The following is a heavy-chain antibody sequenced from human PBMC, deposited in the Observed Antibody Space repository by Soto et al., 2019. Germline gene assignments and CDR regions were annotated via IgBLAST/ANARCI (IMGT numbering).Heavy chain of an antibody. Sequence: QLQLQESGPGLVKPSETLSLTCTVSGGSISRSSYYWGWIRQPPGKGLEWIGSIYYSGSTYYNPSLQSRVTISVDTSKHQFSLELSSVTAADTAVYYCATPWFGDGDYWGQGTLVTVSS. D-gene: IGHD3-10*01. J-gene: IGHJ4*02. CDR2: IYYSGST. CDR1: GGSISRSSYY. CDR3: ATPWFGDGDY. V-gene: IGHV4-39*01.